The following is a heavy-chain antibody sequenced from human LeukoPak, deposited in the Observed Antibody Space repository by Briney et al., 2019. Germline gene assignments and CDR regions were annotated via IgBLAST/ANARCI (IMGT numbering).Heavy chain of an antibody. V-gene: IGHV1-2*02. Sequence: ASVKVSCNPARYTFTPYYIHSGPQSPRHQRKGLSGINPNSGGTNYAEKFQGRVTMTRDTSISTAYMELSGLRSEDTAVYYCARVGPGTVVTGNYDYWGKGTLVTVSS. CDR3: ARVGPGTVVTGNYDY. D-gene: IGHD4-23*01. CDR2: INPNSGGT. J-gene: IGHJ4*02. CDR1: RYTFTPYY.